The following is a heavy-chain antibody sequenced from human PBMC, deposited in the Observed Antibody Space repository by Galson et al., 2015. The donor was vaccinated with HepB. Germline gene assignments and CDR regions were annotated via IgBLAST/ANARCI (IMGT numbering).Heavy chain of an antibody. CDR2: ISYDGSNK. J-gene: IGHJ4*02. CDR1: GFTFSSYA. D-gene: IGHD2-2*02. V-gene: IGHV3-30-3*01. Sequence: SLRLSCAASGFTFSSYAMHWVRQAPGKGLEWVAVISYDGSNKYYADSVKGRFTISRDNSKNTLYLQMNSLRAEDTAVYYCARGGWDQLLYDYFDYWGQGTLVTVSS. CDR3: ARGGWDQLLYDYFDY.